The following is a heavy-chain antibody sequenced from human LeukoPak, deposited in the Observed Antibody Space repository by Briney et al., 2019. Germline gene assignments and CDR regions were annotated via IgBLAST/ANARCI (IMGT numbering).Heavy chain of an antibody. Sequence: GGSLRLSCAASGFTFNTYWMSWVRQTPGKGLEWVANIKEDGSQKYYVDSVKGRFTISRDNAKNSLSLQMDSLRAEDTAVYYCARTEWLRSGYYFDYWGQGTLVTVSS. J-gene: IGHJ4*02. CDR3: ARTEWLRSGYYFDY. V-gene: IGHV3-7*01. D-gene: IGHD5-12*01. CDR2: IKEDGSQK. CDR1: GFTFNTYW.